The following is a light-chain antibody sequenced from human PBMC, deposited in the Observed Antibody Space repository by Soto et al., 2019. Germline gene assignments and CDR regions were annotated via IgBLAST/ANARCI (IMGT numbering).Light chain of an antibody. CDR1: QSVSDK. V-gene: IGKV3-11*01. J-gene: IGKJ5*01. CDR2: GAF. Sequence: EIMITQSPYTLSVSPGERATLSCRASQSVSDKVAWYQQKPGQAPRLLIYGAFNRATGIPARFSGSGSGTDFTLTISSLEPEDSAVYYCQQRNVWPPVTFGQGTRLEIK. CDR3: QQRNVWPPVT.